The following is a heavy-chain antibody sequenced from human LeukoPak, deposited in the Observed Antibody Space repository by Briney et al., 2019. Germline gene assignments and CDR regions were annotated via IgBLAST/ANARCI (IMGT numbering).Heavy chain of an antibody. J-gene: IGHJ4*02. CDR1: GDSISSYY. D-gene: IGHD4-17*01. CDR3: ARPSYNGDYGFDH. V-gene: IGHV4-59*01. CDR2: IYYNGRT. Sequence: SETLSLTCTVSGDSISSYYWNWIRQPPGKGLEWIAYIYYNGRTKYNPSPKSRVTISVDTSKNQFSLKMTSVTAADTAVYYCARPSYNGDYGFDHWGQGTLVTVSS.